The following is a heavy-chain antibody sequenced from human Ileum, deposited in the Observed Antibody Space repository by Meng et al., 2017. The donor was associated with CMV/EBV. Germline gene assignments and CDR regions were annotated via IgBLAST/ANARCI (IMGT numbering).Heavy chain of an antibody. J-gene: IGHJ5*02. CDR2: ISYDGNSE. Sequence: GGSLRLSCAASGFTFSKYNIHWVRQAPGMGLDWVALISYDGNSERLADSVKGRFTISRDNSENTVYLQMNSLRPEDTDVYHCARDWRVIEADDIGTPYWANNWFDHWGQGTLVTVSS. D-gene: IGHD2/OR15-2a*01. V-gene: IGHV3-30-3*01. CDR3: ARDWRVIEADDIGTPYWANNWFDH. CDR1: GFTFSKYN.